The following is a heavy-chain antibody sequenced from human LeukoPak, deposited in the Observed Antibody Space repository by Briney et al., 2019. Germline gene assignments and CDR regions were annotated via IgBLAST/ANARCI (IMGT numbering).Heavy chain of an antibody. CDR3: ARYYYDSSGYYSRPQFYYFDY. CDR1: GYTFTGYY. D-gene: IGHD3-22*01. CDR2: INPNSGGT. Sequence: GASVKVSCKASGYTFTGYYMHWVRQAPGQGLEWMGWINPNSGGTNYAQKFQGRVTMTRDTSISTAYMELSRPRSDDTAVYYCARYYYDSSGYYSRPQFYYFDYWGQGTLVTVSS. J-gene: IGHJ4*02. V-gene: IGHV1-2*02.